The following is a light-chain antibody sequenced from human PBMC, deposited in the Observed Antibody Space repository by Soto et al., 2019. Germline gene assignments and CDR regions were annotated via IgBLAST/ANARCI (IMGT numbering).Light chain of an antibody. J-gene: IGKJ2*01. V-gene: IGKV3-20*01. CDR3: QQYGNSPRT. CDR2: GAS. CDR1: QSVSSSY. Sequence: EIVLTQSPGTLSLSPGERATLSCRASQSVSSSYLAWYQQKPGQAPRLLMYGASSRATGIPDRFSGSGSGTGFTLTISRLEPEDFAVYYCQQYGNSPRTFGQGTKLEIK.